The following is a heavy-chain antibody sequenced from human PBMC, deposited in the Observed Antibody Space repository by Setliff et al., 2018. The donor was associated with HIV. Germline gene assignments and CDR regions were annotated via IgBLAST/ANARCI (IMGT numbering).Heavy chain of an antibody. Sequence: ASVKVSCKTSGYTFTGYHMHWVRQAPGQGLEWMGWINPNSGGTIYAQKFQDRVTMTRDTSSSTAYMELSRLRSDDMAVYYCATGRDSSGYYFLADYWGRGTLVTVS. D-gene: IGHD3-22*01. CDR1: GYTFTGYH. J-gene: IGHJ4*02. V-gene: IGHV1-2*02. CDR3: ATGRDSSGYYFLADY. CDR2: INPNSGGT.